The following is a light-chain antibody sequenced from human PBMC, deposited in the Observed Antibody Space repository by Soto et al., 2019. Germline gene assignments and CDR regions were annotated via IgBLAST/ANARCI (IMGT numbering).Light chain of an antibody. Sequence: IQMTQSPSPMAASVGDRVTITCRASQGIRNDLGWYQQKPGKAPKCLIYAVSSLRSGVPSRFSGSGSGTEFTLTIGSLQPEDSATYYCLQHNSYPRTFGQGTKVDI. J-gene: IGKJ1*01. CDR1: QGIRND. CDR3: LQHNSYPRT. CDR2: AVS. V-gene: IGKV1-17*01.